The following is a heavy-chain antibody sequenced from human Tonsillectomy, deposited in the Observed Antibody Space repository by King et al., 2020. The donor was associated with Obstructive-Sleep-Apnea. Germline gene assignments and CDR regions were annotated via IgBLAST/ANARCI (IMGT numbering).Heavy chain of an antibody. J-gene: IGHJ5*02. D-gene: IGHD6-19*01. V-gene: IGHV4-59*01. CDR3: ARVYPMDGSGSGYIWFYP. CDR2: IYYSGST. Sequence: QLQESGPRLVKPSETLSLTCTVSGGSISSYYWTWIRQPPGKGLEWIGYIYYSGSTNYNPSLKSRVTMSVDTPKNQFSLRLSSVTIADTAVYYCARVYPMDGSGSGYIWFYPWGQGSLVTVSA. CDR1: GGSISSYY.